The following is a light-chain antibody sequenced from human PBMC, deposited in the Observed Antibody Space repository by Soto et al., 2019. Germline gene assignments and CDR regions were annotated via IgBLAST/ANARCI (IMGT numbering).Light chain of an antibody. Sequence: EVVLTQSPATLSLSPGERATLSCRASQSVSSYLAWYQQKPGQTPRRLIYDASNRATGSPARFSGSGSWTDFTLTISSLEPEDFAFYFCQQRGNWPPTFGPGTKVDI. CDR1: QSVSSY. V-gene: IGKV3-11*01. CDR3: QQRGNWPPT. J-gene: IGKJ3*01. CDR2: DAS.